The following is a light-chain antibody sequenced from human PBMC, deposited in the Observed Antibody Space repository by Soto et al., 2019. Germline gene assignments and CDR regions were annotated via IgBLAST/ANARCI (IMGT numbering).Light chain of an antibody. Sequence: DIQMTQSPSSLSASAGDRVTITCRASQDINIYLAWFQQKPGKAPKSLIFGASSLQSGVPTNFSGSGSGTDFTLTISSLQPEDSATYYCQQYITHPYTFGQGTKVDIK. CDR1: QDINIY. V-gene: IGKV1-16*02. CDR3: QQYITHPYT. CDR2: GAS. J-gene: IGKJ2*01.